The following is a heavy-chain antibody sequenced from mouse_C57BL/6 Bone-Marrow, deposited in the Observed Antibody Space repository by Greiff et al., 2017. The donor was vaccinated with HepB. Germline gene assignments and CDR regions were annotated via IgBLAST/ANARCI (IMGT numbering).Heavy chain of an antibody. CDR1: GYTFTSYW. V-gene: IGHV1-74*01. CDR2: IHPSDSDT. D-gene: IGHD2-13*01. J-gene: IGHJ1*03. CDR3: AIDYLDWYFDV. Sequence: VQLQQPGAELVKPGASVKVSCKASGYTFTSYWMHWVKQRPGQGLEWIGRIHPSDSDTNYNQKFKGQATLTVDKSSSTAYMQLSCLASEDSAVYYCAIDYLDWYFDVWGTGTTVTVSS.